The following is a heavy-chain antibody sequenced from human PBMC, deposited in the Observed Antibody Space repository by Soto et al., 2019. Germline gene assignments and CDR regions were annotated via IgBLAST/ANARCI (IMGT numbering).Heavy chain of an antibody. Sequence: SETLSLTCSVSGDSITTNGYYWGWIRQPPGKGLQWIGNVYSTGSTFSHPSLTSRVFISVDTSRNKFSLRLTSVTAANTAVYYCARSHYTYGLLIDYWGPGIMVTVSS. CDR1: GDSITTNGYY. J-gene: IGHJ4*02. CDR2: VYSTGST. CDR3: ARSHYTYGLLIDY. V-gene: IGHV4-39*01. D-gene: IGHD2-8*01.